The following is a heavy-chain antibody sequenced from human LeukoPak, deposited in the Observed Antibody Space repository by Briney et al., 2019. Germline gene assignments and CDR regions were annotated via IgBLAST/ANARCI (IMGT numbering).Heavy chain of an antibody. CDR3: ARDRPNYYGGDGHYYRRDGDY. D-gene: IGHD3-10*01. CDR1: GFTFSIYA. J-gene: IGHJ4*02. CDR2: ITSSGEST. Sequence: PGGSLTLSCAASGFTFSIYAMSWVRQAPGKGLQWVSSITSSGESTWYVDSVKGRFTITRDNSENTLYLQMHSLRAEDTAVYYCARDRPNYYGGDGHYYRRDGDYWGRGTLVSVSS. V-gene: IGHV3-23*01.